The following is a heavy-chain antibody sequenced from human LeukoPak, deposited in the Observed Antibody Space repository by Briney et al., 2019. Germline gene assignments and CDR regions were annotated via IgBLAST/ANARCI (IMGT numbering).Heavy chain of an antibody. J-gene: IGHJ4*02. CDR1: GFNFGSYS. D-gene: IGHD3-10*01. CDR2: ISADSATT. V-gene: IGHV3-23*01. CDR3: ARKSASGNYPLDY. Sequence: GGSLRLSCAASGFNFGSYSMTWVRQAPGEGLEWASVISADSATTFYADSVKGRFTISRDNAKNTVFLQMSSLRAEDTALYYCARKSASGNYPLDYWGQGTLVTVSS.